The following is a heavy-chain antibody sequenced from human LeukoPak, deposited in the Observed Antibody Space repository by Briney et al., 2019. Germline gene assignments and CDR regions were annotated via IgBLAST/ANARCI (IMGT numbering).Heavy chain of an antibody. D-gene: IGHD3-10*01. CDR2: IWYDGSNK. V-gene: IGHV3-33*01. Sequence: GGSLRLSCAASGFTFSSYGMHWVRQAPGKGLEWVAVIWYDGSNKYYADSVKGRFTISRDNSKNTLYLQMSSLRADDTAVYYCARHLHYYGSGNYYYYFYAMDVWGQGTTVTVSS. J-gene: IGHJ6*02. CDR1: GFTFSSYG. CDR3: ARHLHYYGSGNYYYYFYAMDV.